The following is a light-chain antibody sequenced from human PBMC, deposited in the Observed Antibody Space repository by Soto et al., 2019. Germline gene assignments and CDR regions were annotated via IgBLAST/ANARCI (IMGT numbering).Light chain of an antibody. CDR2: WAS. J-gene: IGKJ2*01. CDR3: QQYYSTPQT. Sequence: DIVMTQSPDSLAVSLGERATINCKSSQSVLYSSNNKNYLAWYQQKPGQPPKLLINWASTQESGVPDRFTGSGSGTDFTLTISSLQAEDVAVYYCQQYYSTPQTFGQGTKLEIK. V-gene: IGKV4-1*01. CDR1: QSVLYSSNNKNY.